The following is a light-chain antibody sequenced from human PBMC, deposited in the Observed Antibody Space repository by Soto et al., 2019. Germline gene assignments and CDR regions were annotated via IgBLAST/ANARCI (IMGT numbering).Light chain of an antibody. V-gene: IGLV7-46*01. CDR3: LLSYSGGEGV. Sequence: QAVVTQEPSLTVSPGGTVTPTCGSSTGAVTSGHYPYWFQQKPGQAPRTLIYDTSNKHSWTPARFSGSLLGGKAALTLSGAQPEDEAEYYCLLSYSGGEGVFGGGTKVTVL. J-gene: IGLJ2*01. CDR2: DTS. CDR1: TGAVTSGHY.